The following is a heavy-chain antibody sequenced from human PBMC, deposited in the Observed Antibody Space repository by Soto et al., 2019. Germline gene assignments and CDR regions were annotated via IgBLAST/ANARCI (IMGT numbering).Heavy chain of an antibody. D-gene: IGHD2-2*01. V-gene: IGHV3-23*01. J-gene: IGHJ4*02. CDR2: ISSTSGHV. CDR3: AKSQKVSSKSVDY. CDR1: GFMFSGYA. Sequence: GGSLRLSCAASGFMFSGYAMNWVRQAPGKGLEWVSFISSTSGHVYYADSVKGRFTISRDNSKNTLFLQMNSLRAEDAAIYYCAKSQKVSSKSVDYWRQVWLVTVSS.